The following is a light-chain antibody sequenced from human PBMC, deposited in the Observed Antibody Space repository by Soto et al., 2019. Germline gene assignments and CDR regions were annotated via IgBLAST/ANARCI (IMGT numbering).Light chain of an antibody. CDR1: RSNVGDNA. V-gene: IGLV1-36*01. J-gene: IGLJ3*02. Sequence: QSVLTQPPSVSEAPRQRVTISCSGSRSNVGDNAVNWYQQLPGKAPKLLIYYDDLLTSGVSDRFSGSKSGTSASLAISGLQSEDEGDDYCEAWDDSLNGWVFGGGTKLTVL. CDR2: YDD. CDR3: EAWDDSLNGWV.